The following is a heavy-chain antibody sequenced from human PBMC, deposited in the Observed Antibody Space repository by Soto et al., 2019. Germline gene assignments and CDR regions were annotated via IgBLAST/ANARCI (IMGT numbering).Heavy chain of an antibody. D-gene: IGHD3-3*01. V-gene: IGHV3-53*01. CDR2: IDTGGRT. CDR1: GFTISSNY. J-gene: IGHJ5*02. Sequence: PGGSLRLSCVVSGFTISSNYMSWVRQAPGKGLEWVSVIDTGGRTHYADSVKGRFTMSRDNSKNTLFLQMNSLRADDTAVYYCVRERFFEAWFDPLGQGNLVTVS. CDR3: VRERFFEAWFDP.